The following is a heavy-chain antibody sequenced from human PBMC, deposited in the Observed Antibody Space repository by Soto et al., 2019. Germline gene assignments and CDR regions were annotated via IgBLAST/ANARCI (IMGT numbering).Heavy chain of an antibody. D-gene: IGHD1-26*01. J-gene: IGHJ4*02. CDR2: INPNSGGT. Sequence: ASVKVSCKASGYTFTDYYMHWVRQAPGQGLEWMGWINPNSGGTNYAQKFQGWVTMTRDTSISTAYMELSRLRSDDTAVYYCARVKGSGNFDYWGQGTLVTVSS. V-gene: IGHV1-2*04. CDR1: GYTFTDYY. CDR3: ARVKGSGNFDY.